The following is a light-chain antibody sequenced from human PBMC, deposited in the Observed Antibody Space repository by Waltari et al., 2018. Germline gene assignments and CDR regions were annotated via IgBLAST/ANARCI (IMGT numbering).Light chain of an antibody. CDR1: QSASKY. CDR3: QQRNDWPLT. V-gene: IGKV3-11*01. Sequence: EIVLTQSPATLSLSPGARATLSCRASQSASKYVAWYQQRPGQPPRLLIYEASNRAAGVPDRFDAFGSGTDFTLTINSLEPEDFAVYYCQQRNDWPLTFGGGTRVEIK. J-gene: IGKJ4*01. CDR2: EAS.